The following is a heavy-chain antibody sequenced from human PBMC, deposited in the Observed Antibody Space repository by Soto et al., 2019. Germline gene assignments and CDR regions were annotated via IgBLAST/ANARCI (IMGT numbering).Heavy chain of an antibody. D-gene: IGHD3-22*01. V-gene: IGHV3-73*01. CDR2: IRSKANSYAT. CDR1: GFTFSGSA. Sequence: PGGSPRLSCAASGFTFSGSAMHWVRQASGKGLEWVGRIRSKANSYATAYAASVKGRFTISRDDSKNTAYLQMNSLKTEDTAVYYCTSLHYYDSSGYYYNDNDAFDIWGQGTMVTVSS. J-gene: IGHJ3*02. CDR3: TSLHYYDSSGYYYNDNDAFDI.